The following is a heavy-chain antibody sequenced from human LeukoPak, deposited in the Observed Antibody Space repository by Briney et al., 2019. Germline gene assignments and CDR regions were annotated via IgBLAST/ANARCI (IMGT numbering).Heavy chain of an antibody. CDR2: IYYSGST. V-gene: IGHV4-61*01. CDR3: ARSDITGTTYYYYGMDV. D-gene: IGHD1-20*01. Sequence: PSETLSLTCTVSGGSVSSGSYYWSWIRQPPGKGLEWIGYIYYSGSTNYNPSLKSRVTISVDTSKNQFSLKLGSVTAADTAVYYCARSDITGTTYYYYGMDVWGQGTTVTVSS. J-gene: IGHJ6*02. CDR1: GGSVSSGSYY.